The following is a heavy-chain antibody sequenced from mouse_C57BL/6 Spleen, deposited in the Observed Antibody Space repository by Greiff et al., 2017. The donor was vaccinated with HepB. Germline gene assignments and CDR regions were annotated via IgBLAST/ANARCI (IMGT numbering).Heavy chain of an antibody. CDR1: GYTFTSYT. J-gene: IGHJ3*01. D-gene: IGHD1-1*01. Sequence: QVQLKQSGAELARPGASVKMSCKASGYTFTSYTMHWVKQRPGQGLEWIGYINPSSGYTKYNQKFKDKATLTADKSSSTAYMQLSSLTSEDSAVYYCAYYYGSEGFAYWGQGTLVTVSA. CDR3: AYYYGSEGFAY. V-gene: IGHV1-4*01. CDR2: INPSSGYT.